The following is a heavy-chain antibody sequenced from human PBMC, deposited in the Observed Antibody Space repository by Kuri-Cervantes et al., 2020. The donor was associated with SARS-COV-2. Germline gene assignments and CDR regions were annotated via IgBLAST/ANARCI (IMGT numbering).Heavy chain of an antibody. D-gene: IGHD2-2*02. Sequence: GSLRLSCAASGFTFSSYWMSWVRQAPGKGLEWVANIKQDGSEKYYVDSVKGRFTISRDNAKNSLYLQMDSLRAEDTAVYYCARDEYCSTSKCYTSYNYYYAMDVWGQGTSVSVSS. CDR1: GFTFSSYW. CDR3: ARDEYCSTSKCYTSYNYYYAMDV. V-gene: IGHV3-7*05. J-gene: IGHJ6*02. CDR2: IKQDGSEK.